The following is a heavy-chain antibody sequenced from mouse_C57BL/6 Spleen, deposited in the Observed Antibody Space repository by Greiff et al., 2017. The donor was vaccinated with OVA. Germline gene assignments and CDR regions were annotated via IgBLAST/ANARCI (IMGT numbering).Heavy chain of an antibody. CDR1: GFSLTSYG. CDR2: IWSDGST. V-gene: IGHV2-6-1*01. D-gene: IGHD1-1*01. J-gene: IGHJ1*03. Sequence: VQLQESGPGLVAPSQSLSITCTVSGFSLTSYGVHWVRQPPGKGLEWLVVIWSDGSTTYNSALKSRLSISKDNSKSQVFLKMNSLQTDDTAMYYCARHYYVSSYWYFDVWGTGTTVTVSS. CDR3: ARHYYVSSYWYFDV.